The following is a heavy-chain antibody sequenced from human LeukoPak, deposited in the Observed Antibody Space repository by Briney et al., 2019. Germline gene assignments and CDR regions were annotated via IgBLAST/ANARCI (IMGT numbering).Heavy chain of an antibody. V-gene: IGHV3-74*01. CDR2: INSDGSGT. CDR1: GFAFSSYW. D-gene: IGHD3-10*01. CDR3: AKRSRRLTLVRGVPREDV. Sequence: QPGGSLRLSCAASGFAFSSYWMHWVRQTPGKGLVWVSRINSDGSGTSYADSVEGRFTISRDNAKNTLFLQMNSLRAEDTAVYYCAKRSRRLTLVRGVPREDVWGQGTTVTVSS. J-gene: IGHJ6*02.